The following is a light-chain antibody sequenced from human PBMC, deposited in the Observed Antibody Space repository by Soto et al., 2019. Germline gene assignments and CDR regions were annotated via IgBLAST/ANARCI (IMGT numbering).Light chain of an antibody. CDR1: QSVSNNY. Sequence: LTQAPVTLSWLPGPRASLSWRASQSVSNNYLAWYQQKPGQAPRLLIYGASNRATGIPDRFSGSGSGTDFTLTISRLEPEDFAVYYCQQFGSSRTFGQGTKVDIK. J-gene: IGKJ1*01. CDR2: GAS. V-gene: IGKV3-20*01. CDR3: QQFGSSRT.